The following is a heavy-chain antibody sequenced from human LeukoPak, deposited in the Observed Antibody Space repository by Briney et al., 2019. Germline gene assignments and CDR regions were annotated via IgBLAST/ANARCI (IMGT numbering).Heavy chain of an antibody. CDR3: ARDLYGGKGDY. CDR2: INSDGSTT. Sequence: GGSLRLSCAASGFTFSSYWMHWVRQAPGKGLVWVSRINSDGSTTNYADSVKGRFTISRDSAKNTLYLQMNSLRAEDTAVYYCARDLYGGKGDYWGQGTLVTVSS. CDR1: GFTFSSYW. D-gene: IGHD4-23*01. J-gene: IGHJ4*02. V-gene: IGHV3-74*01.